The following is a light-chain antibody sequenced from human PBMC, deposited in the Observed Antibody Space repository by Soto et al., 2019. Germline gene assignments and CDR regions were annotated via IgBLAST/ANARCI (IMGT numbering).Light chain of an antibody. Sequence: IVLSQSAATLSLSQGERATLSCRARRIVSVYLAWYQQTPGQAPRLLIYGASSSATGIPDRFSGSGSGTDFTLTISRLEPEDFAGYYCQQYGSSPWTFGQRT. CDR1: RIVSVY. V-gene: IGKV3-20*01. J-gene: IGKJ1*01. CDR2: GAS. CDR3: QQYGSSPWT.